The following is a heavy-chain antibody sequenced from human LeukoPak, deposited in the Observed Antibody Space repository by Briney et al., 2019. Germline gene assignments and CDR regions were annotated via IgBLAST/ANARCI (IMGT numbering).Heavy chain of an antibody. CDR2: ISSSGSTI. D-gene: IGHD2-8*01. CDR3: AKDTIPVANGGGSTPDS. Sequence: GGSLRLSCAASGFTFSSYEMNWVRQAPGKGLEWVSYISSSGSTIYYADSVKGRFTISRDNAKNSLYLQMNSLRAEDTAVYYCAKDTIPVANGGGSTPDSWGQGILITVSS. CDR1: GFTFSSYE. J-gene: IGHJ4*02. V-gene: IGHV3-48*03.